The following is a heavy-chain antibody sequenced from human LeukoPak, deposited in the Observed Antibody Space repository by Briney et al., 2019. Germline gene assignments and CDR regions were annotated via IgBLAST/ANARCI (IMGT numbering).Heavy chain of an antibody. D-gene: IGHD6-13*01. CDR1: GGSFSGYY. CDR3: ARLPAAAACYYYYYMDV. Sequence: SETLSLTCAVYGGSFSGYYWSWIRQPPGKGLEWIGEINHSGSTNYNPSLKSRVTISVDTSKNQFSLKLSSVTAADTAVYYCARLPAAAACYYYYYMDVWGKGTTVTISS. J-gene: IGHJ6*03. CDR2: INHSGST. V-gene: IGHV4-34*01.